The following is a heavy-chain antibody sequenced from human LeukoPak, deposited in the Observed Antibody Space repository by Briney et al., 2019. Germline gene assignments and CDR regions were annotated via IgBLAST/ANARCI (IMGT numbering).Heavy chain of an antibody. V-gene: IGHV3-30*18. CDR2: ISYDGRSK. D-gene: IGHD2-15*01. Sequence: GGSLRLSCAASGFTFSSYGMHWVRQAPGEGLEWVAVISYDGRSKYYADSVKGRFTISRDNSKNTLYPQMNSLRPEGTAVHYCAKEACGGSCVTDYFDYWGQGTLVTVSS. J-gene: IGHJ4*02. CDR3: AKEACGGSCVTDYFDY. CDR1: GFTFSSYG.